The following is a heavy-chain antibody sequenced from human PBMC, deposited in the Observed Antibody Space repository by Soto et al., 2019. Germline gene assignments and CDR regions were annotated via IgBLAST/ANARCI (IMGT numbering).Heavy chain of an antibody. D-gene: IGHD6-19*01. CDR2: IYPGDSDI. CDR1: GYTFTDYW. J-gene: IGHJ4*02. V-gene: IGHV5-51*01. CDR3: ARQHPLDSRVWYN. Sequence: GESLKISCKGSGYTFTDYWIGWVRQLPGKGLEWMGIIYPGDSDIRYNPSFEGQVTVSADRSTTTAFLQWSSLMASDTAIYYCARQHPLDSRVWYNWGQGTLVTVSS.